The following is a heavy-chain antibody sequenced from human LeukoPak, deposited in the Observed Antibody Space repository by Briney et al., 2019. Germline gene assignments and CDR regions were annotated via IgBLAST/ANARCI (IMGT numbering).Heavy chain of an antibody. CDR1: GGSISSGGYY. V-gene: IGHV4-31*03. J-gene: IGHJ4*02. Sequence: SETLSLTCTVSGGSISSGGYYWSWIRQHPGKGLEWIGYIYYSGSTYYNPSLKSRVTISVDTSKNQFSLKLSSVTAADTAVYYCARDERGYYGSGSYHYFDYWGQGTLVTVSS. D-gene: IGHD3-10*01. CDR2: IYYSGST. CDR3: ARDERGYYGSGSYHYFDY.